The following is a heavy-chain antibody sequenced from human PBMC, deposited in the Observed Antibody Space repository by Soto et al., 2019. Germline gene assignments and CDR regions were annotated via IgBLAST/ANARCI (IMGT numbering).Heavy chain of an antibody. J-gene: IGHJ4*02. CDR1: GYTFSNYE. CDR2: MNPSDGNT. V-gene: IGHV1-8*01. D-gene: IGHD3-3*01. Sequence: GASVKVSCKASGYTFSNYEINWVRQASGQGLEWMGRMNPSDGNTGYAQNFQGRVSMTRNTSINTAYMELSSLRSDDTAVYYCARGPRESGEWLLFDYWGQGALVTVSS. CDR3: ARGPRESGEWLLFDY.